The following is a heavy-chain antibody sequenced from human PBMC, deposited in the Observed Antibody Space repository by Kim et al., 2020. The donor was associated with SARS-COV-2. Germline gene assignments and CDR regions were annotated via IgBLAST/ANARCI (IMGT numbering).Heavy chain of an antibody. CDR1: GFTFSDYY. D-gene: IGHD2-2*01. V-gene: IGHV3-11*05. CDR3: ARDLGGGIVVVPAAQRDYGMDV. CDR2: ISSSSSYT. J-gene: IGHJ6*02. Sequence: GGSLRLSCAASGFTFSDYYMSWIRQAPGKGLEWVSYISSSSSYTNYADSVKGRFTISRDNAKNSLYLQMNSLRAEDTAVYYCARDLGGGIVVVPAAQRDYGMDVWGQGTTVTVSS.